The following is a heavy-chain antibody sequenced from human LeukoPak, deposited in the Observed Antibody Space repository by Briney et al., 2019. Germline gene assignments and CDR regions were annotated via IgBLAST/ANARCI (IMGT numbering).Heavy chain of an antibody. CDR2: INPNSGGT. CDR1: GYTFTGYY. D-gene: IGHD5-24*01. Sequence: GASVKVSCKASGYTFTGYYMHWVRQAPGQGLEWMGWINPNSGGTNYAQKFRGRVTMTRDTSISTAYMELSRLRSDDTAVYYCARVGVEMAPHFDYWGQGTLVTVSS. V-gene: IGHV1-2*02. CDR3: ARVGVEMAPHFDY. J-gene: IGHJ4*02.